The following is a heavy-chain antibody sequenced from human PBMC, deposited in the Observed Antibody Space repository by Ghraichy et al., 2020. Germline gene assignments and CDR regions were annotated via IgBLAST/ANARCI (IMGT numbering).Heavy chain of an antibody. D-gene: IGHD6-19*01. CDR1: GFSFRSYS. V-gene: IGHV3-30-3*02. J-gene: IGHJ4*02. CDR3: AKDHTWLVDY. Sequence: GGSLRLSCAASGFSFRSYSMHWVRQAPGKGLEWVAVMSSDGRLQYYADSMKDRFAISRDNSKNTLYLHMNTLRVDDTAIYYCAKDHTWLVDYWGQGTLVTVAS. CDR2: MSSDGRLQ.